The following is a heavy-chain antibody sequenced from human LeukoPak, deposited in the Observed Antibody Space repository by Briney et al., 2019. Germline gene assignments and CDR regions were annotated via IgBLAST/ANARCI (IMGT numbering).Heavy chain of an antibody. CDR2: IRGSGGGT. CDR3: AKAGIGVVGYFDY. Sequence: GGSLRLSCAASGFTFSSYAMSWVRQAPGKGLEWVSIIRGSGGGTYYADSVKGRFTISRDNSKNTLYLQMNSLRDEVTALYYCAKAGIGVVGYFDYWGQGTLVTVSS. V-gene: IGHV3-23*01. CDR1: GFTFSSYA. J-gene: IGHJ4*02. D-gene: IGHD6-19*01.